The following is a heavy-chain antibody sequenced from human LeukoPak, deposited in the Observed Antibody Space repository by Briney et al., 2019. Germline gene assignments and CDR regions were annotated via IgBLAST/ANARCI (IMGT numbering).Heavy chain of an antibody. Sequence: GGSLRLSCAASGFTFSSYSMNWVRQAPGKGLEWVSSITSSSTYIYYADSLKGRFTISRDNAKNSLYLQMNSLRAEDTAVYYCAIPGDGYNYYFDYWGQGTLVTVSS. D-gene: IGHD5-24*01. J-gene: IGHJ4*02. CDR2: ITSSSTYI. CDR1: GFTFSSYS. V-gene: IGHV3-21*01. CDR3: AIPGDGYNYYFDY.